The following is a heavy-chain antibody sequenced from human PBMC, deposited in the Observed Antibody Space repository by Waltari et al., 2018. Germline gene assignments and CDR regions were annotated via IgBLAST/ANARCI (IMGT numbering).Heavy chain of an antibody. D-gene: IGHD3-9*01. J-gene: IGHJ3*02. V-gene: IGHV1-69-2*01. CDR3: ATSAYYDILTGYKAFDI. CDR1: GYTFTDYY. Sequence: EVQLVQSGAEVKKPGATVKISCKVSGYTFTDYYMPWVQQAPGKGLEWMGLVDPEDGETIYAEKFQGRVTITADTSTDTAYMELSSLRSEDTAVYYCATSAYYDILTGYKAFDIWGQGTMVTVSS. CDR2: VDPEDGET.